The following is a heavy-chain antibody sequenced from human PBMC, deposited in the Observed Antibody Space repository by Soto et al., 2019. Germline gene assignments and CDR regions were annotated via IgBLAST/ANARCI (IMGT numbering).Heavy chain of an antibody. V-gene: IGHV3-23*01. CDR2: NSGSGGGT. CDR3: AKDIPRSGWYPYDS. Sequence: EVQLLQSGGGLVQPGGSLRLSCAASGFTFSTYAMSWVRQAPGKGLEWVSANSGSGGGTYYADSVKGRFTISRDNSKNTVYLQMNSLRPEDTAVYYCAKDIPRSGWYPYDSWGQGTLVTVSS. CDR1: GFTFSTYA. J-gene: IGHJ5*01. D-gene: IGHD6-19*01.